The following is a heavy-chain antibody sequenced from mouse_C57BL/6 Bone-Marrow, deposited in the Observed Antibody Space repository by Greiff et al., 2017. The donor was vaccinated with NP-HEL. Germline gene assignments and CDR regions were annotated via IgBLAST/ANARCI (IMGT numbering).Heavy chain of an antibody. D-gene: IGHD2-1*01. V-gene: IGHV14-1*01. CDR1: GFNITDYY. J-gene: IGHJ2*01. CDR2: IDPEDGDT. CDR3: TTDGNCVGYYFDY. Sequence: VQLQQSGAELVRPGASVKLSCTASGFNITDYYMHWVKQRPEQGLEWIGRIDPEDGDTEYAPKFQGKATMTADTSSNTAYLQLSSLTSEDTAVYYCTTDGNCVGYYFDYWGQGTTLTVSS.